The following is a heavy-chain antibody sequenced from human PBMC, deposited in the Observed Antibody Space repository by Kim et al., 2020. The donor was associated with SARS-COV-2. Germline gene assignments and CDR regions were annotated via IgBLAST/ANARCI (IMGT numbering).Heavy chain of an antibody. CDR3: ARGDQYSNFDY. J-gene: IGHJ4*02. CDR1: GGSFSGYY. CDR2: INHSGST. D-gene: IGHD6-13*01. V-gene: IGHV4-34*01. Sequence: SETLSLTCAVYGGSFSGYYWSWIRQPPGKGLEWIGEINHSGSTNYNPSLKSRVTISVDTSKNQFSLKLSSVTAADTAVYYCARGDQYSNFDYWGQGTLVTVSS.